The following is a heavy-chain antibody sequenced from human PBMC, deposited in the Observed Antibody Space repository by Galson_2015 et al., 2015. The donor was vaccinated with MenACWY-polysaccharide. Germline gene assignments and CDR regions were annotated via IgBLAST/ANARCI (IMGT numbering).Heavy chain of an antibody. V-gene: IGHV3-74*01. J-gene: IGHJ5*02. CDR1: GFSFSTYW. D-gene: IGHD2-15*01. CDR2: INADGSDK. Sequence: SLRLSCAASGFSFSTYWMHWVRHAPGKGLVWVSRINADGSDKDYADSVRGRLTISRDNDKNTLDLEMESLRAEDTAVYYCTKTGANYCRGSSFYFNWFHPWGQGTLVTVSS. CDR3: TKTGANYCRGSSFYFNWFHP.